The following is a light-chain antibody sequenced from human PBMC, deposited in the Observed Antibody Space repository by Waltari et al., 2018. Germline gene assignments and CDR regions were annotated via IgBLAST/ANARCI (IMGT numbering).Light chain of an antibody. CDR1: DSNIGTHY. J-gene: IGLJ2*01. Sequence: QSVLTQPPSASGTPGQKITISCSGRDSNIGTHYVYWYQHLPGMAPNLLIYRNSQRPSGVPDRFSGSKSGKSASLAINGLRSEDEANYYCAAWDDTLRMVFGGGTKLTVL. V-gene: IGLV1-47*01. CDR2: RNS. CDR3: AAWDDTLRMV.